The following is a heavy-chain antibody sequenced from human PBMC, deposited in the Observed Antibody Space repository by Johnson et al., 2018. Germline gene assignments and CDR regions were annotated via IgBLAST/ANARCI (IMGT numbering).Heavy chain of an antibody. J-gene: IGHJ4*02. CDR3: ATDRSFFDSSSHQGFDA. D-gene: IGHD2-2*01. CDR2: TSHEGGIK. V-gene: IGHV3-30-3*01. CDR1: GFSFNIYA. Sequence: QVQLQEAGGGLVQPGRSLRLSCAASGFSFNIYALHLVRPAPCKGLESMALTSHEGGIKYYAASVKGRFTISRYNSKNTVYMQMDNLRPEETAVYYCATDRSFFDSSSHQGFDAWGQGTLVTVSS.